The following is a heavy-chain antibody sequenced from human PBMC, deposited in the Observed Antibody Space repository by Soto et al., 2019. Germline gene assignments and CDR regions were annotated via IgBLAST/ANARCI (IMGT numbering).Heavy chain of an antibody. J-gene: IGHJ4*02. CDR2: INPNGGST. CDR3: ARSLLQGDF. CDR1: GYIFIHYY. D-gene: IGHD2-21*01. V-gene: IGHV1-46*01. Sequence: QVQLVQSGAEVKKPGASVKVSCKASGYIFIHYYIHWVRQAPGQGLEWMAIINPNGGSTNYAQKFQGRVTVTSETSTSTGSMELDSLASDDTAVYFRARSLLQGDFWGQGTLVTVSS.